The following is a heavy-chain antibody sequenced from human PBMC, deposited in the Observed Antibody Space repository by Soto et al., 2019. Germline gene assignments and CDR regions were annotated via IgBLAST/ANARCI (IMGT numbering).Heavy chain of an antibody. CDR1: GYTLTELS. CDR2: FDPEDGET. J-gene: IGHJ4*02. Sequence: GASVKVSCKVSGYTLTELSMHWVRQAPGKGLEWMGGFDPEDGETIYAQKFQGRVTMTEDTSTDTAYMELSSLRSEDTAVYYCATALTYYYGSGSYYPLDYWGQGTLVTVSS. D-gene: IGHD3-10*01. CDR3: ATALTYYYGSGSYYPLDY. V-gene: IGHV1-24*01.